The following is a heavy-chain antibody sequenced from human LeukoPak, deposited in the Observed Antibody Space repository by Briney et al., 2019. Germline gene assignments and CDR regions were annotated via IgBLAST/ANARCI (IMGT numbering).Heavy chain of an antibody. J-gene: IGHJ4*02. V-gene: IGHV4-4*07. CDR1: GDSISSYY. Sequence: SETLSLTCTVSGDSISSYYWSCIRHPAGKGLEWIGRIYTSGSTNYNPSLKSRVTMSVDTSKNQFSLKLSSVTAADTAVYYCAIVARSWEYFDYWGQGTLVTVSS. CDR3: AIVARSWEYFDY. CDR2: IYTSGST. D-gene: IGHD6-6*01.